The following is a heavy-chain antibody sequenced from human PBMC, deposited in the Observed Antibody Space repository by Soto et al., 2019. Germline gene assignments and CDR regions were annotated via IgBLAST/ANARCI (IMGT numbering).Heavy chain of an antibody. D-gene: IGHD5-12*01. CDR1: GGSIRSYC. CDR3: ASARGYSGYDPSLHFRYYGMDV. CDR2: ICNSGTT. V-gene: IGHV4-59*01. Sequence: SETLSLTCTVSGGSIRSYCWTWIRQPPGEGLEWIGCICNSGTTNYNPSLKSRVTISVDTSKNQFSLKLSSVTAADTAVYYCASARGYSGYDPSLHFRYYGMDVWGQGTTVTVSS. J-gene: IGHJ6*02.